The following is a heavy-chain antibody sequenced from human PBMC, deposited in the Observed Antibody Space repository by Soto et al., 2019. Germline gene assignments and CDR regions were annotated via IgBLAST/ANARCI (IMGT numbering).Heavy chain of an antibody. CDR3: ARGRKVYTSTSYVD. Sequence: QVQLQQWGAGLLKPSETLSLTCAVYGVSFSGFSWSWIRQPPGKGLEWIGEINHSGSTNYNPSFKSRVTISEDTSKNQFPLKLSSVTAADTAVYYCARGRKVYTSTSYVDWGQGTLVTVSS. CDR1: GVSFSGFS. V-gene: IGHV4-34*01. CDR2: INHSGST. J-gene: IGHJ4*02. D-gene: IGHD6-13*01.